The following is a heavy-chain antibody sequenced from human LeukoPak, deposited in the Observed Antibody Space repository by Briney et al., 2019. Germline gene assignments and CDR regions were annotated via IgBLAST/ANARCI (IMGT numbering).Heavy chain of an antibody. V-gene: IGHV3-21*01. CDR1: GFNFNSYT. CDR3: ARFKGDYPYFDY. D-gene: IGHD4-11*01. CDR2: ISSDSSYI. Sequence: PGGSLRLSCAASGFNFNSYTMNWVRQAPGKGLEWVSCISSDSSYIYYGDSVKGRFTVSRDNANNSLFLQMNSLRAEDTAVYYCARFKGDYPYFDYWGQGTLVTVSS. J-gene: IGHJ4*02.